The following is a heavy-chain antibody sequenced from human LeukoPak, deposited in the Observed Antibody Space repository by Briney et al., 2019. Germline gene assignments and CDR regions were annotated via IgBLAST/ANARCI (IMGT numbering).Heavy chain of an antibody. V-gene: IGHV3-30*03. Sequence: GGSLRLSCAASGFTFSSYGMHWVRQAPGKGLEWVAVISYDGSNKYYADSVKGRFTISRDNSKNTLYLQMNSLRAEDTAVYYCARDRLFAGSSGYGYFDYWGQGTLVTVSS. CDR2: ISYDGSNK. J-gene: IGHJ4*02. D-gene: IGHD6-19*01. CDR1: GFTFSSYG. CDR3: ARDRLFAGSSGYGYFDY.